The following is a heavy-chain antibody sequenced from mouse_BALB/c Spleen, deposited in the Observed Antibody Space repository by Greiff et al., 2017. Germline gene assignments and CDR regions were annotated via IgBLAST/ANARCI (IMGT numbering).Heavy chain of an antibody. D-gene: IGHD2-4*01. Sequence: QVQLQQSGPGLVAPSQSLSITCTVSGFSLTSYDISWIRQPPGKGLEWLGVMWTGGGTNYNSAFMSRLSISKDNSKSQVFLKMNSLQTDDTAMYYCAKHVYDYDGAWFAYWGQGTLVTVSA. CDR1: GFSLTSYD. CDR3: AKHVYDYDGAWFAY. CDR2: MWTGGGT. V-gene: IGHV2-9-2*01. J-gene: IGHJ3*01.